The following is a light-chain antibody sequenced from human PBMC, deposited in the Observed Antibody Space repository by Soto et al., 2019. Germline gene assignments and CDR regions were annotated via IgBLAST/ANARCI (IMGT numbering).Light chain of an antibody. V-gene: IGLV4-60*02. Sequence: QPVLTQSSSASASLGSSVKLTCTLSSGHSSYIIAWHQQQPGKAPRYLMKLEGSGSYNKGSGVPDRFSGSSSGADRYLTISNLQFEDEADYYCETWASNTHGVFGGGTKLTVL. CDR1: SGHSSYI. CDR2: LEGSGSY. J-gene: IGLJ3*02. CDR3: ETWASNTHGV.